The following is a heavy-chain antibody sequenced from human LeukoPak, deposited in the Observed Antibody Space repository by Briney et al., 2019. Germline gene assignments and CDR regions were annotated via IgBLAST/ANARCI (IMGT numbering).Heavy chain of an antibody. CDR2: IYYSGAT. CDR1: NGSISSHY. Sequence: SETLSLTCTVSNGSISSHYWTWIRQPPGKGLEWIGFIYYSGATKYNPSLESRVTISLDTSNNQFSLRLNSVTAADTAVYYCARRVAVPGSYYFDYWSQGTLVTVSS. CDR3: ARRVAVPGSYYFDY. D-gene: IGHD2-15*01. J-gene: IGHJ4*02. V-gene: IGHV4-59*08.